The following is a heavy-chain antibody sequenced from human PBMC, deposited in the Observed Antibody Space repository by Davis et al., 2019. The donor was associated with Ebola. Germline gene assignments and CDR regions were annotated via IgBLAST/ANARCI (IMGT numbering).Heavy chain of an antibody. V-gene: IGHV1-46*01. Sequence: AASVKVSCKASGYTFTSYYMHWVRQAPGQGLEWMGIINPSGGSTSYAQKFKGRVTMTRDTSTSTVYMELSSLSSEDTAVYYCARGGQGVGAGRWLDPWGQGTLVTVSS. J-gene: IGHJ5*02. CDR2: INPSGGST. CDR3: ARGGQGVGAGRWLDP. CDR1: GYTFTSYY. D-gene: IGHD2-15*01.